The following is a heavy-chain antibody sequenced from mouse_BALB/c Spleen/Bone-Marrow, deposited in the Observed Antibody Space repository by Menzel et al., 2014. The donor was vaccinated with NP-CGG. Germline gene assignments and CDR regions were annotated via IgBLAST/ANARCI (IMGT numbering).Heavy chain of an antibody. J-gene: IGHJ2*02. CDR2: INADGGNT. D-gene: IGHD3-1*01. CDR1: GFTFSDYY. Sequence: EVKVVESGGGLVKPGGSLKLSCAASGFTFSDYYMFWVRQTPEKRLEWVASINADGGNTYYRDSVKGRFTISRYNATNKLNLQRSSRESEVVDTYQCARETGPRAMDYWGQGTSLTVSS. V-gene: IGHV5-4*02. CDR3: ARETGPRAMDY.